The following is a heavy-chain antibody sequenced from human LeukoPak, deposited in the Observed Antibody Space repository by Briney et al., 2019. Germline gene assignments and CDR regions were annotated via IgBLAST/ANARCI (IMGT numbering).Heavy chain of an antibody. CDR2: IYYSGST. CDR3: ARVEKTHDYGGFPDAFDI. D-gene: IGHD4-23*01. J-gene: IGHJ3*02. Sequence: SQTLSLTCTVSGGSISSGGYYWSWIRQHPGKGLEWIGYIYYSGSTYYNPSLKSRVTISVDTSKNQFSLKLSSVTAADTAVYYCARVEKTHDYGGFPDAFDIWGQGTMVTVSS. CDR1: GGSISSGGYY. V-gene: IGHV4-31*03.